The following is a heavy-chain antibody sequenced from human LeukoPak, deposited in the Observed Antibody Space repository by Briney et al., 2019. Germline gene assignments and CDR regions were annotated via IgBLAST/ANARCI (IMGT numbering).Heavy chain of an antibody. CDR3: ARQGVYCSSTSCYVGAFDI. CDR2: IYYSGST. D-gene: IGHD2-2*01. V-gene: IGHV4-39*01. J-gene: IGHJ3*02. Sequence: SETLSLTCTVSGGSISSSSYYWGWIRQPPGKGLEWIGSIYYSGSTYYNPSLKSRVTISVDTSKNQFSLKLSSVTAADTAVYYCARQGVYCSSTSCYVGAFDIWGQGTVVTVSS. CDR1: GGSISSSSYY.